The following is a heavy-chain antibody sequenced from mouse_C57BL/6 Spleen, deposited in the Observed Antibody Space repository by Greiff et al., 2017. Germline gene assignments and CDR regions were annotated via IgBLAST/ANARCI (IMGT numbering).Heavy chain of an antibody. CDR1: GYSITSGYD. Sequence: EVKLEESGPGMVKPSQSLSLTCTVTGYSITSGYDWHWIRHFPGNKLEWMGYISYSGSTNYNPSLKSRISITHDTSKNHFFLKLNSVTTEDTATYYCARGGLRYAMDYWGQGTSVTVSS. CDR2: ISYSGST. V-gene: IGHV3-1*01. CDR3: ARGGLRYAMDY. J-gene: IGHJ4*01. D-gene: IGHD2-4*01.